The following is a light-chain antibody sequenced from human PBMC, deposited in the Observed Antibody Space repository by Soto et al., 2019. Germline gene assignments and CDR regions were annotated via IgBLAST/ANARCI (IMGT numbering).Light chain of an antibody. CDR1: QSVSGF. CDR2: DAS. Sequence: EIVLTQSPATLSLSLGERATLSCRASQSVSGFLAWYQQKPGQAPRLLIFDASNRATGIPARFSGSGSGTDFTLTVSSLEPEDFAVYYCQQRSSWPRFTFGPGTKVDI. J-gene: IGKJ3*01. V-gene: IGKV3-11*01. CDR3: QQRSSWPRFT.